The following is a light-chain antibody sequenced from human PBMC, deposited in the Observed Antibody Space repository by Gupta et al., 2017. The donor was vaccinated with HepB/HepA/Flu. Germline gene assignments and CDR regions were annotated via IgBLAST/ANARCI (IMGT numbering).Light chain of an antibody. CDR3: QSSDNSMSGVV. CDR1: SSNIGADYD. Sequence: QSVLTQPPSASGAPGQTVTITCAGSSSNIGADYDVQWYQQLPGTAPQLLIYGNKNRASGVPDGFFCFSSCTSASPVTISLQAEDEADDYCQSSDNSMSGVVFGGGTKLTVL. V-gene: IGLV1-40*01. CDR2: GNK. J-gene: IGLJ3*02.